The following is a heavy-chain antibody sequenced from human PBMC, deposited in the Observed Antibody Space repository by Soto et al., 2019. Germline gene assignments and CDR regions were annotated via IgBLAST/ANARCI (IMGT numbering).Heavy chain of an antibody. D-gene: IGHD2-2*01. CDR2: IYPGDSDT. Sequence: GQSLKISCKGSGYSSTSYWIGWVRQMPGKGLEWMGIIYPGDSDTRYSPSFQGQVTISADKSISTAYLQWSSLKASDTAMYYRARPQYRLQQSTTAYYICMDVRGQATPVPVSS. J-gene: IGHJ6*02. CDR3: ARPQYRLQQSTTAYYICMDV. V-gene: IGHV5-51*01. CDR1: GYSSTSYW.